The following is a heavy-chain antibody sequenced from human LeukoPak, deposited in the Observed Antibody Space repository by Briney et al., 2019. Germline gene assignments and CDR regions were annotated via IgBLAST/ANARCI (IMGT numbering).Heavy chain of an antibody. CDR3: AKQLGYCSDGSCYFPY. J-gene: IGHJ4*02. Sequence: GGSLRLSCAASGFTFSDNSLHWVRQAPGKGLEWVAVLSYDGNNKYYADSVKGRFTISRDNSKSTLCLQMNSLRAEDTAVYYCAKQLGYCSDGSCYFPYWGQGTLVTVSS. D-gene: IGHD2-15*01. V-gene: IGHV3-30*18. CDR1: GFTFSDNS. CDR2: LSYDGNNK.